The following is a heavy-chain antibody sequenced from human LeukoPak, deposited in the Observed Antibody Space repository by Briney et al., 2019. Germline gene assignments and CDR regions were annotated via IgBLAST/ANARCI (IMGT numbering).Heavy chain of an antibody. J-gene: IGHJ5*02. CDR3: VRCSSSYNWFDP. D-gene: IGHD6-13*01. Sequence: SETLSLTCAVYGGSFSGYYWSWIRQPPGKGLEWIGEINHSGSTNYNPSLKSRVTISVDTSKNQFSLKLSSVTAADTAVYYCVRCSSSYNWFDPWGQGTLVTVSS. CDR2: INHSGST. V-gene: IGHV4-34*01. CDR1: GGSFSGYY.